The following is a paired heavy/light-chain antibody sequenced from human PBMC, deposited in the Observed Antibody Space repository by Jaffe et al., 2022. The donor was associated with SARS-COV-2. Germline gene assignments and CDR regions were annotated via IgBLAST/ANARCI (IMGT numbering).Heavy chain of an antibody. CDR2: IREGGSEK. J-gene: IGHJ3*02. CDR3: ARVGRGPMVRGVIIDAFDI. D-gene: IGHD3-10*01. Sequence: EVQLVESGGGLVQPGGSLRLSCAASGFTFSSYWMSWVRQAPGKGLEWVANIREGGSEKDYVDSVKGRFTISRDNAKNSLYLQMNSLRAEDTAVYYCARVGRGPMVRGVIIDAFDIWGQGTMVTVSS. CDR1: GFTFSSYW. V-gene: IGHV3-7*01.
Light chain of an antibody. CDR3: QQSYSTPPWT. CDR1: QSISIF. V-gene: IGKV1-39*01. J-gene: IGKJ1*01. CDR2: AAS. Sequence: DIQMIQSPSSLSATVGDRVTITCRARQSISIFLNWYQQKPGKAPKLLIYAASSLQSGVPSRFSGSGSGTDFTLTISSLQPEDLATYYCQQSYSTPPWTFGQGTKVEIK.